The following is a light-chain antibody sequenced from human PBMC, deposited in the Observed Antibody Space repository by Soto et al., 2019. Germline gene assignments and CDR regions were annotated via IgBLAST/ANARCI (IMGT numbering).Light chain of an antibody. CDR2: TTN. V-gene: IGLV1-44*01. Sequence: QSVLTQPHSASGTPGQRVTISCSGSSSNIGTSSVHWFQQLPGTAPKLLISTTNQRPSGVPERFSGSKSGTSASLAISGLQSEDEADYYCAAWADSLNGHVFGTGPKVTVL. CDR3: AAWADSLNGHV. CDR1: SSNIGTSS. J-gene: IGLJ1*01.